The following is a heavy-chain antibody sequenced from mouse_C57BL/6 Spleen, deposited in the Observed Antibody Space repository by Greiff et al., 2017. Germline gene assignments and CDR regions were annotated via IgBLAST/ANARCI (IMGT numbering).Heavy chain of an antibody. J-gene: IGHJ3*01. CDR2: ISYDGSN. V-gene: IGHV3-6*01. CDR1: GYSITSGYY. Sequence: EVQLQESGPGLVKPSQSLSLTCSVTGYSITSGYYWNWIRQFPGNKLEWMGYISYDGSNNYNPSLKNRISITRDTSKNQFFLKLNSVTTEDTATYYCAKNYITTVLPAGFAYWGQGTLVTVSA. CDR3: AKNYITTVLPAGFAY. D-gene: IGHD1-1*01.